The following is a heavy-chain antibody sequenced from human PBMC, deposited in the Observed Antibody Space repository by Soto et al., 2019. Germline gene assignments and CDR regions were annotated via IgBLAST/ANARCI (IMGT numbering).Heavy chain of an antibody. V-gene: IGHV3-15*07. CDR3: TTVSYSSITVVRSDY. Sequence: PGGSLRLSCAASGFIFSNAWINWVRQVPGKGLEWVGRIKSKINGGTADYAAPVQGRFAVSRDDSRNMVFLQMNSLKTEDTGIYYCTTVSYSSITVVRSDYWGQGTVVNVS. J-gene: IGHJ4*02. CDR1: GFIFSNAW. CDR2: IKSKINGGTA. D-gene: IGHD1-26*01.